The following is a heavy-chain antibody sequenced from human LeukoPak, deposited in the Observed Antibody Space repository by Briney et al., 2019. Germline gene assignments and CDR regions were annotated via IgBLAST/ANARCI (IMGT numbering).Heavy chain of an antibody. CDR1: GFTVSSNY. J-gene: IGHJ4*02. D-gene: IGHD2-21*02. CDR3: AKVALRGGDFY. CDR2: SSASGGST. Sequence: PGGSLRLSCAASGFTVSSNYMSWVRQAQGKGLEWVSGSSASGGSTYYADSVKGRFTIPRDNSKNTLFLQMNSLRDEDTAVYYCAKVALRGGDFYWGQGTLVTVSS. V-gene: IGHV3-23*01.